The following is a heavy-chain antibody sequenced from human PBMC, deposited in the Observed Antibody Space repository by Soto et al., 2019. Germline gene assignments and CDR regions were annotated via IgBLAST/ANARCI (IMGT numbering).Heavy chain of an antibody. CDR1: GFTFSSYW. CDR3: ARVMEQFVRFSVTSFDI. J-gene: IGHJ3*02. Sequence: GGSLRLSCAASGFTFSSYWMSWVRQAPGKGLEWVANIKQDGSEKYYVDSVKGRFTISRDNAKNSLYLQMNSLRAEDTAVYYCARVMEQFVRFSVTSFDIWGQGTMVTVSS. D-gene: IGHD6-6*01. CDR2: IKQDGSEK. V-gene: IGHV3-7*01.